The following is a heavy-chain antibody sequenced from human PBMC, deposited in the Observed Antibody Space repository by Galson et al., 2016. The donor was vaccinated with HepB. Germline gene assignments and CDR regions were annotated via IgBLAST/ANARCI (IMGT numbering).Heavy chain of an antibody. J-gene: IGHJ4*02. CDR3: ARELGYCSGGNCYGGTFNY. Sequence: QVQLQESGPGLVEPSETLSLTCAIYDGSFSGYYWSWIRQPPGKGLEWIGEINHSGSTIYNPSLKSRVTISVDTSKNQFSLKLSSVTAADSAVYYCARELGYCSGGNCYGGTFNYWGQGTLVTVSS. V-gene: IGHV4-34*01. D-gene: IGHD2-15*01. CDR2: INHSGST. CDR1: DGSFSGYY.